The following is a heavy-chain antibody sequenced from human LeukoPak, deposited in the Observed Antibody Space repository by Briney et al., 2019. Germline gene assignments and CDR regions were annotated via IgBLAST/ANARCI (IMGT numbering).Heavy chain of an antibody. CDR3: ARGVIEGVDA. CDR1: GYTFTSYA. CDR2: VSPNSDNL. Sequence: ASVKVSCKASGYTFTSYAINWVRQAAGQGLEWVGWVSPNSDNLGYAQQFQGRVTMTKDTSISTAYMELRSLTSEDTAVYYCARGVIEGVDAWGQGTTVTVSS. J-gene: IGHJ6*02. V-gene: IGHV1-8*01.